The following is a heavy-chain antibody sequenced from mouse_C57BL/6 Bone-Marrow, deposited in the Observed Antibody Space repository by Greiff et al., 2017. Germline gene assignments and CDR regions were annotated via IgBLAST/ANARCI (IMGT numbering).Heavy chain of an antibody. Sequence: QVQLKESGAELVRPGTSVKMSCKASGYTFTNYWIGWAKQRPGHGLEWIGDIYPGGGYTNYNEKFKGKATLTADKSSSTAYMQFSSLTSEASAIYYCAREGKGDYFDYWGQGTTLTVSS. CDR1: GYTFTNYW. J-gene: IGHJ2*01. CDR3: AREGKGDYFDY. CDR2: IYPGGGYT. V-gene: IGHV1-63*01.